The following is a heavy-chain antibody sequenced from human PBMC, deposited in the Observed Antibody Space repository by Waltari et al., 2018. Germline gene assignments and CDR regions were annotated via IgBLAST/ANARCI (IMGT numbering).Heavy chain of an antibody. Sequence: EVQLVESGGGLVQPGGSLRLSCAASGFTFSSYWMSWVRQAPGKGLEWVANIKQDGSEKYYVDSVKGRFTISRDNAKNSLYLQMNSLRAEDTAVYYCARVTEVVVVIAIGGGFDYWGQGTLVTVSS. J-gene: IGHJ4*02. V-gene: IGHV3-7*01. CDR1: GFTFSSYW. CDR3: ARVTEVVVVIAIGGGFDY. D-gene: IGHD2-21*01. CDR2: IKQDGSEK.